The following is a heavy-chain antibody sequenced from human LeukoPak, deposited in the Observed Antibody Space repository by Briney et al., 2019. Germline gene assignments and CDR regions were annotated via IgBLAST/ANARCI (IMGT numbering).Heavy chain of an antibody. CDR3: ARDFKTSTTYYDNVFDY. CDR2: INPNSGGT. CDR1: GYTFTDYY. D-gene: IGHD3-3*01. J-gene: IGHJ4*02. V-gene: IGHV1-2*02. Sequence: ASVRVSCKASGYTFTDYYMHWVRQAPGQGLEWMGWINPNSGGTNYGQKFQGRVTMTRDTSISTAYMELSRLRSDDTAVYYCARDFKTSTTYYDNVFDYWGQGTLVTVSS.